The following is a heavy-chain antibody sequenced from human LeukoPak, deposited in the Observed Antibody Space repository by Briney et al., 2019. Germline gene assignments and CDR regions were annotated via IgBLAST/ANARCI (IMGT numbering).Heavy chain of an antibody. J-gene: IGHJ4*02. CDR1: GGSISSYY. D-gene: IGHD6-13*01. CDR2: IYYSGST. Sequence: SETLSLTCTVSGGSISSYYWSWIRQPPGKGLEWIGYIYYSGSTNYNPSLKSRVTISVDTSKNQFSLKLSSVTAADTAVYYCARGRIYSSSWYDYWGQGTLVTVSS. CDR3: ARGRIYSSSWYDY. V-gene: IGHV4-59*12.